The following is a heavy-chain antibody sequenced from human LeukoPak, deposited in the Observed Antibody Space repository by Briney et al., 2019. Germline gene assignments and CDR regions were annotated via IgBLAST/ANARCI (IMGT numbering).Heavy chain of an antibody. D-gene: IGHD3-9*01. CDR2: LWYDGSTQ. Sequence: RRSLRLSCVASGFTFSSYTMHWVRHAPGKGLGWVAVLWYDGSTQFFADSVKGRFTISRDNSKITLYLQMNGLRAEDTAVYYCVSQYYDILTGYYSFPDYWGQGTLVTVSS. CDR3: VSQYYDILTGYYSFPDY. V-gene: IGHV3-33*01. CDR1: GFTFSSYT. J-gene: IGHJ4*02.